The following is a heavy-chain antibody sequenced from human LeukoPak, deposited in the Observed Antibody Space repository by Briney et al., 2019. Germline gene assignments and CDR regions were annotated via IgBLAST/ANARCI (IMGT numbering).Heavy chain of an antibody. V-gene: IGHV3-30*01. CDR2: ISYDGTNK. Sequence: GGSLRLSCAASGFTFSSYTMHWVRQAPGQGLEWVAVISYDGTNKNFADSVKGRLTISRDNSKHTTYLQMTSLTAEDTAVYYCATDPSGLNHNMDVWGKGTPVTVSS. D-gene: IGHD1-14*01. J-gene: IGHJ6*03. CDR1: GFTFSSYT. CDR3: ATDPSGLNHNMDV.